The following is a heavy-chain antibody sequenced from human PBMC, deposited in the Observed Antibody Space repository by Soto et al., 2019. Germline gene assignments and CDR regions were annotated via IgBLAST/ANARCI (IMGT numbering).Heavy chain of an antibody. CDR1: GGSISSYY. J-gene: IGHJ5*02. Sequence: PSETLSLTCTVSGGSISSYYWSWIRQPAGKGLEWIGRIYTSGSTNYNPSLKSRVTMSVDTSKNQFSLKLSSVTAADTAVYYCARETTTRNVLRFLEWLSDYNWFDPWGQGTLVTVSS. D-gene: IGHD3-3*01. CDR2: IYTSGST. V-gene: IGHV4-4*07. CDR3: ARETTTRNVLRFLEWLSDYNWFDP.